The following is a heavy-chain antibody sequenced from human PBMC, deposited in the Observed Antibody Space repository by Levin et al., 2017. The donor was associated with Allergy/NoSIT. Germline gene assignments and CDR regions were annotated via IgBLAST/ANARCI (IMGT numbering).Heavy chain of an antibody. D-gene: IGHD3-22*01. V-gene: IGHV3-21*01. CDR3: AKASYDSSGPH. CDR2: ISSSSSYI. Sequence: LSLTCAASGFPFSSYSMNWVRQAPGKGLEWVSSISSSSSYIYYADSVKGRFTISRDNAKNSLYLQMNSLRAEDTAVYYCAKASYDSSGPHWGQGTLVTVSS. CDR1: GFPFSSYS. J-gene: IGHJ4*02.